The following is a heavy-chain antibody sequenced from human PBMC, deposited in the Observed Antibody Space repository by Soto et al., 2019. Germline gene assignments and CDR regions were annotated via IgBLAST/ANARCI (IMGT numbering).Heavy chain of an antibody. CDR2: ISGSGSTI. J-gene: IGHJ4*02. Sequence: GGSLRLSCAASGFTFSSYAVSWVRQAPGKGPEWISSISGSGSTIYYADSVKGRFTISRDNSKNTLYLQMSSLRAEDTAVYYCAKVLYYYASSGYYYFDYWGPGTLVTVSS. CDR3: AKVLYYYASSGYYYFDY. CDR1: GFTFSSYA. D-gene: IGHD3-22*01. V-gene: IGHV3-23*01.